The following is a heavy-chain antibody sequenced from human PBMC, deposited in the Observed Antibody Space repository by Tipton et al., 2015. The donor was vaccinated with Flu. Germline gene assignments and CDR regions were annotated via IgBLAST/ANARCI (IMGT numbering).Heavy chain of an antibody. V-gene: IGHV1-2*02. CDR2: INPNSGGT. Sequence: QLVQSGAEVKKPGASVKVSCKASGYTFTSYGISWVRQAPGQGLEWMGWINPNSGGTNYAQKFQGRVTMTRDASISTAYMELSRLRSDDTAVYYCARDTPYSSGYYGWFDPWGQGTLVTVSS. CDR3: ARDTPYSSGYYGWFDP. D-gene: IGHD3-22*01. J-gene: IGHJ5*02. CDR1: GYTFTSYG.